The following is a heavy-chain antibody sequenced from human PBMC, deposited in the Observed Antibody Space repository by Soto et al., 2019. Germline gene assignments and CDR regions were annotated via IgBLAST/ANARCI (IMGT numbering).Heavy chain of an antibody. CDR3: ARDRFGWFDP. J-gene: IGHJ5*02. CDR1: GGSFRGYY. CDR2: IYHSGST. D-gene: IGHD3-10*01. V-gene: IGHV4-59*01. Sequence: ETLSPTCAVFGGSFRGYYWSWIRQPPGKGLEWIGDIYHSGSTNYNPSLKSRVTISVDTSKNQFSLKLSSVTAADTAVYYCARDRFGWFDPWGQGTLVTVSS.